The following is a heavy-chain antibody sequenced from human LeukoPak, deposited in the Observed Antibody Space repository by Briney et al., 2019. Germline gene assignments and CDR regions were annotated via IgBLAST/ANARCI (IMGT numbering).Heavy chain of an antibody. CDR1: GFTFSSYW. J-gene: IGHJ5*02. CDR2: INSDGSST. Sequence: GGSLRLSCAASGFTFSSYWMHWVRQAPGKGLVWVSRINSDGSSTSYADSVKGRFSISRDNAKNTLYPQMNSLRAEDTAVYYCARGGYREQLGSWGQGTLVTVSS. D-gene: IGHD6-13*01. V-gene: IGHV3-74*01. CDR3: ARGGYREQLGS.